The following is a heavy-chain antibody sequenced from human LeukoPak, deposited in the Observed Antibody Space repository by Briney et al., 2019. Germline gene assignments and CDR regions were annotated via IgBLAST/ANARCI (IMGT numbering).Heavy chain of an antibody. CDR2: INHSGST. CDR1: GGSISSSSYY. V-gene: IGHV4-39*07. J-gene: IGHJ4*02. D-gene: IGHD3-10*01. Sequence: SETLSLTCTVSGGSISSSSYYWGWIRQPPGKGLEWIGEINHSGSTNYNPSLKSRVTISVDTSKNQFSLKLSSVTAADTAVYYCARINTRMVRGVIDYWGQGTLVTVSS. CDR3: ARINTRMVRGVIDY.